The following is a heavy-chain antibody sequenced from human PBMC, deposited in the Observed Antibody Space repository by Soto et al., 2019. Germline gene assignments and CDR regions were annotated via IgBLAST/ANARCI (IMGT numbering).Heavy chain of an antibody. CDR1: GGSFSGYY. Sequence: SETLSLTCAVYGGSFSGYYWSWIRQPPGKGLEWIGEINHSGSTNYNPSLKSRVTISVDTSKNQFSLKLSSVTAADTAVYYCARGYRYCTNGVCQYYYYYGMDVWAQGTTVTVSS. D-gene: IGHD2-8*01. V-gene: IGHV4-34*01. J-gene: IGHJ6*02. CDR3: ARGYRYCTNGVCQYYYYYGMDV. CDR2: INHSGST.